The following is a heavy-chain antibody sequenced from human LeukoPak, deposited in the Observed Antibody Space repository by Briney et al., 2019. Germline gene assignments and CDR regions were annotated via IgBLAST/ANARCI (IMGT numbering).Heavy chain of an antibody. Sequence: ASVKVSCKASGYTFTSYGISWVRQAPGQGLEWMGWINPNSGGTNYAQKFQGRVTMTRDTSISTAYMELSRLRSDDTAVYYCARKPNYFDYWGQGTLVTVSS. D-gene: IGHD1-14*01. CDR2: INPNSGGT. J-gene: IGHJ4*02. V-gene: IGHV1-2*02. CDR1: GYTFTSYG. CDR3: ARKPNYFDY.